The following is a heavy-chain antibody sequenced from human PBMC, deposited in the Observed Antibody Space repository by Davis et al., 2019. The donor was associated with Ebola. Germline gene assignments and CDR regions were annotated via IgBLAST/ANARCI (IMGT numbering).Heavy chain of an antibody. J-gene: IGHJ4*02. CDR3: HFRWQQLALDY. Sequence: GRSLRPACAASAFILSSYAMNWVLQAPGKGLAWVPSFSISSGYISYSGSVKGRFTISTDNARNSLYLQMDSLRAEDTAVYYCHFRWQQLALDYWGQGTVVTVSA. CDR2: FSISSGYI. CDR1: AFILSSYA. D-gene: IGHD6-13*01. V-gene: IGHV3-21*01.